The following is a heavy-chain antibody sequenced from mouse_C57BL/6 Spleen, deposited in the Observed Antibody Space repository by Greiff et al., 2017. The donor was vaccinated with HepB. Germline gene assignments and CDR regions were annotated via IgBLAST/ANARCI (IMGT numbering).Heavy chain of an antibody. J-gene: IGHJ4*01. CDR3: ARGEGYGSSYYYAMDY. CDR2: INPGSGGT. Sequence: QVQLKQSGAELVRPGTSVKVSCKASGYAFTNYLIEWVKQRPGQGLEWIGVINPGSGGTNYNEKFKGKATLTADKSSSTAYMQLSSLTSEDSAVYFCARGEGYGSSYYYAMDYWGQGTSVTVSS. D-gene: IGHD1-1*01. V-gene: IGHV1-54*01. CDR1: GYAFTNYL.